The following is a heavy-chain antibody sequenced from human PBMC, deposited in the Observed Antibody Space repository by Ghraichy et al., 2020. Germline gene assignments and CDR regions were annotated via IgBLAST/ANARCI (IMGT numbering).Heavy chain of an antibody. D-gene: IGHD2-21*01. Sequence: GALRLSCAASGFTFNNYAMSWVRQAPGKGLEWVSSISGSGSTYYADSLRGQFTISRDNSKNTLHLQMDSLRAEDTAVYFCARVQGMIDPFDYWGQGSLITVSS. CDR3: ARVQGMIDPFDY. CDR2: ISGSGST. J-gene: IGHJ4*02. CDR1: GFTFNNYA. V-gene: IGHV3-23*01.